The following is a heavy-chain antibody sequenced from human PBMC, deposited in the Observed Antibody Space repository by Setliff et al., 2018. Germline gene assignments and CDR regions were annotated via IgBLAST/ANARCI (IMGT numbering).Heavy chain of an antibody. CDR2: MFYTGSA. J-gene: IGHJ5*02. CDR3: ARDPASPAAAGGWFDP. CDR1: GGSISSSSYY. V-gene: IGHV4-39*02. D-gene: IGHD6-13*01. Sequence: PSETLSLTCTVSGGSISSSSYYWSWVRQPPGKGLEWIGTMFYTGSAYYTPSLKSRVTISVDTSKNQFSLKLSSVTAADTAVYYCARDPASPAAAGGWFDPWGQGTLVTVSS.